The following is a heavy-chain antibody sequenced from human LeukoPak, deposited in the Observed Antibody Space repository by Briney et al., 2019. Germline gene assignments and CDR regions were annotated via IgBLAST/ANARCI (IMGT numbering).Heavy chain of an antibody. CDR2: IKQDGSEK. V-gene: IGHV3-7*01. CDR1: GLTFSSYW. J-gene: IGHJ4*02. CDR3: ARDRSLAVAGTLFDY. Sequence: PGGSLRLSCAASGLTFSSYWMSWVRQAPGKGLEWVANIKQDGSEKYYVDSVKGRFTISRDNAKNSLYLQMNSLRAEDTAVYYCARDRSLAVAGTLFDYWGQGTLVTVSS. D-gene: IGHD6-19*01.